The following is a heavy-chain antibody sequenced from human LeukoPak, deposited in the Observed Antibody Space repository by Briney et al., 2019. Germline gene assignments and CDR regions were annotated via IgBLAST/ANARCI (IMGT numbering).Heavy chain of an antibody. CDR2: ISADSATT. J-gene: IGHJ4*02. CDR3: AKPQEADLWVPDY. Sequence: GGSLRLSCAASGFNFGSYSMTWVRQAPGKGLEWVSVISADSATTFYADSVKGRFTISRDNSKNTLYLEMNSLIPEDTALYYCAKPQEADLWVPDYWGQGTLVTVSS. V-gene: IGHV3-23*01. D-gene: IGHD3-3*01. CDR1: GFNFGSYS.